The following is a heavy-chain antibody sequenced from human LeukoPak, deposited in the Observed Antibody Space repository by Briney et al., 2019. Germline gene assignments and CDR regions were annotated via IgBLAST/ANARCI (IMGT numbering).Heavy chain of an antibody. CDR2: MNPNSGNT. CDR1: GYTFTSYD. D-gene: IGHD3-3*01. CDR3: ARVPNSYDFWSRSGAFDI. J-gene: IGHJ3*02. V-gene: IGHV1-8*03. Sequence: ASVKVSCKASGYTFTSYDINWVRQATGQGLEWMGWMNPNSGNTGYAQKFQGRVTITRNTSISTAYMELSSLRSEDTAVYYCARVPNSYDFWSRSGAFDIWGQGTMVTVSS.